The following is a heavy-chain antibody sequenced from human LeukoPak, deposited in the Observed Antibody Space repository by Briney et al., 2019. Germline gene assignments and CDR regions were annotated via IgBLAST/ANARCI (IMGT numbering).Heavy chain of an antibody. CDR1: GFTFSSYG. CDR3: ARGEDNADEYLREDY. J-gene: IGHJ4*02. Sequence: PGGSLRLSCAASGFTFSSYGMHWVRQAPGKGLEWVAFIRYDGSNKYYADSVKGRFTISRDNSKNTLYLQMNRVGAEDTAVYYCARGEDNADEYLREDYWGQGILVTVSS. D-gene: IGHD3-16*01. V-gene: IGHV3-30*02. CDR2: IRYDGSNK.